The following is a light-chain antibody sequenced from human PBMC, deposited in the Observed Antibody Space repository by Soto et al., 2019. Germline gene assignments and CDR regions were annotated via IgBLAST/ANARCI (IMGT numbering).Light chain of an antibody. Sequence: DIQMTQSPSSLSASVGDRVTITCRASQSVSRWLAWYQQKPGKAPKLLIYKASTLESGVPSRFSGSGSGTEFTLAISSLQPDDSATYSCQPYNYNWTFRQGTKVDIK. CDR2: KAS. CDR3: QPYNYNWT. J-gene: IGKJ1*01. CDR1: QSVSRW. V-gene: IGKV1-5*03.